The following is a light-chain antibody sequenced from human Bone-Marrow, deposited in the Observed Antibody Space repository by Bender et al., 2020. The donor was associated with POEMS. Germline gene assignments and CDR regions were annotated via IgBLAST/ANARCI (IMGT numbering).Light chain of an antibody. Sequence: SYVLTQPPSVSVAPGQTARITCGGNNIGTYSVHWHQQRPGQAPVLVVYADSDRPSVVPERFSGSSASLAITGLQPEDEADYYCQSYDSRQTGFVLFGGGTKLTVL. CDR2: ADS. CDR3: QSYDSRQTGFVL. V-gene: IGLV3-21*02. CDR1: NIGTYS. J-gene: IGLJ2*01.